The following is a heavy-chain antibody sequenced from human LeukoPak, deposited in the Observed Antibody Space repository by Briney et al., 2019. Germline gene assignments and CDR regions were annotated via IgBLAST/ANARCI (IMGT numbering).Heavy chain of an antibody. CDR3: ARKTCDGDCYSFDY. CDR2: INHSGST. D-gene: IGHD2-21*02. CDR1: GVSFSGYY. V-gene: IGHV4-34*01. J-gene: IGHJ4*02. Sequence: SETLSLTCAVYGVSFSGYYWSWIRQPPGKGLEWIGEINHSGSTNYSPSLKSRVTISVDTSKNQFSLKLSSVTAADTAVYYCARKTCDGDCYSFDYWGQGTLVTVSS.